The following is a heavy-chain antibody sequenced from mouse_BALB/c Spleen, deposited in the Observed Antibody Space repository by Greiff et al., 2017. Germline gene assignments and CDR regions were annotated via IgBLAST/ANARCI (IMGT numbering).Heavy chain of an antibody. D-gene: IGHD1-1*01. CDR1: GYTFTDYE. Sequence: QVTLKVSGAELVRPGASVTLSCKASGYTFTDYEMHWVKQTPVHGLEWIGAIDPETGGTAYNQKFKGKATLTADKSSSTAYMELRSLTSEDSAVYYCTRFTTYYFDYWGQGTTLTVSS. V-gene: IGHV1-15*01. J-gene: IGHJ2*01. CDR3: TRFTTYYFDY. CDR2: IDPETGGT.